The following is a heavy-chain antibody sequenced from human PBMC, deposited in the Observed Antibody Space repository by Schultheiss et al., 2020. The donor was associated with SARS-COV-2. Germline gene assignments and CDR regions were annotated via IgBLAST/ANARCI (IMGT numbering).Heavy chain of an antibody. V-gene: IGHV3-9*01. CDR3: ATPLGYCSGGGSCFPFKH. D-gene: IGHD2-15*01. J-gene: IGHJ1*01. CDR2: ISWNSGSI. CDR1: GFTFDNHA. Sequence: GGSLRLSCAASGFTFDNHAMHWVRQAPGKGLEWVSGISWNSGSIGYADSVKGRFTISRDNAKNSLYLQMDSLRAEDTAVYYCATPLGYCSGGGSCFPFKHWGQGTLVTVSS.